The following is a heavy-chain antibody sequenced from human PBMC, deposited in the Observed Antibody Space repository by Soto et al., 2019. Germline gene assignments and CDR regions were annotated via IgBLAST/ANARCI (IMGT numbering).Heavy chain of an antibody. CDR3: AKEKTTGAHYAPEC. CDR2: ITGSSDYT. V-gene: IGHV3-23*01. D-gene: IGHD2-8*02. Sequence: VGSLRLSCESSVFIFSSYAMNCVRHSPGKWLQWVSSITGSSDYTSYIASVKGRFTISRDNSKNTLYLQMNSLRAEDTAVYFCAKEKTTGAHYAPECWRQGTLVNVS. J-gene: IGHJ4*02. CDR1: VFIFSSYA.